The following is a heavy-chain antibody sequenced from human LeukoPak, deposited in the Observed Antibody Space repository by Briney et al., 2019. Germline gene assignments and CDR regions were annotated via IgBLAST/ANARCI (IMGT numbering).Heavy chain of an antibody. Sequence: ASVKVSCKASGYTFTSYDINWVRQATAQGLEGMGWMNPNSGNTGYAQKFQGRVTMTRNTSISTAYMELSSLRSEDTAVYYCARARRQRWLQLYYYYYYYMDVWGKGTTVTVFS. D-gene: IGHD5-24*01. V-gene: IGHV1-8*01. CDR1: GYTFTSYD. CDR3: ARARRQRWLQLYYYYYYYMDV. J-gene: IGHJ6*03. CDR2: MNPNSGNT.